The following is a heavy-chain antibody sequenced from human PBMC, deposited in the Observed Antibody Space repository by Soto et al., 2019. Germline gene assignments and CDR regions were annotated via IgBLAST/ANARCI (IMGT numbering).Heavy chain of an antibody. Sequence: SETLSLTCAVSGVSIHNSHSFWGWIRQPPGKGLEFIGSMYYSGGANYNPALKSRVTISLDTSKNQFSLTVNSVTAADTAIYYCGRVVEGATRHNDFDSWGQGTLVTVSS. CDR3: GRVVEGATRHNDFDS. V-gene: IGHV4-39*01. J-gene: IGHJ5*01. CDR2: MYYSGGA. D-gene: IGHD2-15*01. CDR1: GVSIHNSHSF.